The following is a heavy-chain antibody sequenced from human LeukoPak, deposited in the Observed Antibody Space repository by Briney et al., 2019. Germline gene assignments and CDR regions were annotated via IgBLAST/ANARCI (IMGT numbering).Heavy chain of an antibody. CDR1: GFTVSCYG. CDR2: ISNSGYNT. V-gene: IGHV3-23*01. J-gene: IGHJ4*02. D-gene: IGHD1-26*01. Sequence: GGSLRLSCGVSGFTVSCYGMSWVRQAPGRGLEWVSVISNSGYNTEYADSVKGRFTISKDNSGNTLYLQMNSLRPEDTAVYYCARHSGSYFYYYFDYWGQGTLVTVSS. CDR3: ARHSGSYFYYYFDY.